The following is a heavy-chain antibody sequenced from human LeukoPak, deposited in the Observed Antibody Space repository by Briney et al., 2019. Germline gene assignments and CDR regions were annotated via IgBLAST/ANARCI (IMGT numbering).Heavy chain of an antibody. V-gene: IGHV1-2*02. J-gene: IGHJ4*02. CDR2: ISPNSGGT. CDR1: GYTFTGYY. Sequence: ASVKVSCKASGYTFTGYYMHWVRQAPGQGLEWMGWISPNSGGTNYAQKFQGRVTMTRDTSISTAYMELSRLRSDDTAVYYCARKSYYDSSGYYGYWGQGTLVTVSS. CDR3: ARKSYYDSSGYYGY. D-gene: IGHD3-22*01.